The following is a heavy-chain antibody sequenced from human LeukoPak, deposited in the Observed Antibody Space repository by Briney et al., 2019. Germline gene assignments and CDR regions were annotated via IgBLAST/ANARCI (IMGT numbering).Heavy chain of an antibody. D-gene: IGHD5-18*01. CDR2: ISGSGGST. Sequence: PGGSLRLSCAASGFTFSSYAMSWVRQAPGKGLEWVSAISGSGGSTYYADSVKGRFTISRDNSKNTLYLQMNSLRAEDTAVYYCAKDLVRFAHTAMGTGGFDYWGQGTLVTVSS. V-gene: IGHV3-23*01. CDR1: GFTFSSYA. CDR3: AKDLVRFAHTAMGTGGFDY. J-gene: IGHJ4*02.